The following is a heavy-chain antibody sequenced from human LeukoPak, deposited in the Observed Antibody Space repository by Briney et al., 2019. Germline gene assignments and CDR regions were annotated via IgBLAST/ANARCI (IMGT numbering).Heavy chain of an antibody. J-gene: IGHJ4*02. CDR3: AKDSRNLPFDY. CDR2: IRSDGYNK. CDR1: GFTFSSYG. D-gene: IGHD1-14*01. V-gene: IGHV3-30*02. Sequence: GGSLRLSCAASGFTFSSYGMHWVRQAPGKGLEWVAFIRSDGYNKYYADSVKGRFIISRDNSKNTLYLQMNSLGAEDTAVYYCAKDSRNLPFDYWGQGTLVTVSS.